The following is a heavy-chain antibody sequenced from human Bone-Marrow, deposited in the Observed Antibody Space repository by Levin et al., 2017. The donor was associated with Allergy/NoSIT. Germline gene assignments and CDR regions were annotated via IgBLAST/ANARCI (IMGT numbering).Heavy chain of an antibody. D-gene: IGHD3-22*01. CDR1: GFTFSNAW. Sequence: GGSLRLSCAASGFTFSNAWMSWVRQAPGKGLEWVGRIKSKTDGGTTDYAAPVKGRFTISRDDSKNTLYLQMNSLKTEDTAVYYCTTDRSYYDSSGYRRYYFDYWGQGTLVTVSS. J-gene: IGHJ4*02. CDR3: TTDRSYYDSSGYRRYYFDY. CDR2: IKSKTDGGTT. V-gene: IGHV3-15*01.